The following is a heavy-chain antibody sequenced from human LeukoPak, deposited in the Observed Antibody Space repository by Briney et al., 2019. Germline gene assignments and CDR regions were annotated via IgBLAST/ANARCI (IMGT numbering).Heavy chain of an antibody. CDR2: ISTDGSMT. CDR1: GFAPSNDW. V-gene: IGHV3-74*01. D-gene: IGHD6-19*01. Sequence: GGSLRLSCASSGFAPSNDWMHWVRQAPGKGLEWVSRISTDGSMTGCTDSVKGRFTIYRDNAKRILYLEMNNLRVEDTAVYYCASFGQQWLESYWGQGTLVTVSS. CDR3: ASFGQQWLESY. J-gene: IGHJ4*02.